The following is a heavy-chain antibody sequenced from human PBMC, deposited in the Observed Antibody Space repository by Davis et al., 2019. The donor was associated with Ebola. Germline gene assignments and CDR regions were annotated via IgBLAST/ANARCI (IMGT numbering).Heavy chain of an antibody. CDR1: GGSFSGYY. J-gene: IGHJ5*02. D-gene: IGHD2-2*02. Sequence: SETLSLTCAVYGGSFSGYYWSWIRQPAGKGLEWIGRIYTSGSTNYNPSLKSRVTLSVDRSKNQFSLKLSSVTAADTAVYYCAKLVVPAAIPGNWFDPWGQGTLVTVTS. CDR2: IYTSGST. V-gene: IGHV4-59*10. CDR3: AKLVVPAAIPGNWFDP.